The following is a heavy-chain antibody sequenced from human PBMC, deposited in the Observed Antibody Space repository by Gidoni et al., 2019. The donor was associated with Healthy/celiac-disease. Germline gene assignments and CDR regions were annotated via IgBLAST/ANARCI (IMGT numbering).Heavy chain of an antibody. CDR2: IYYSGST. CDR3: ARGVDTAMVPNFDY. D-gene: IGHD5-18*01. V-gene: IGHV4-31*03. Sequence: QVQLQESGPGLVKPSQTLSLTCPVSGGSISSGGYYWSWIRQHPGKGLEWIGYIYYSGSTYYNPSLKSRVTISVDTSKNQFSLKLSSVTAADTAVYYCARGVDTAMVPNFDYWGQGTLVTVSS. J-gene: IGHJ4*02. CDR1: GGSISSGGYY.